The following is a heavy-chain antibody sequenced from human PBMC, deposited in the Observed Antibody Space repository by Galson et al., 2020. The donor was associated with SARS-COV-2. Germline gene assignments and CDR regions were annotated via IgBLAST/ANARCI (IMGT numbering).Heavy chain of an antibody. Sequence: SVKVSCKASGGTFSSYAISWVRQAPGQGLEWMGGIIPILGIANYAQKFQGRVTITADKSTSTAYMELSSLRSEDTAVYYCARAFWGRPPQGVTTASYYYYCMDVWGKGTTVTVSS. CDR2: IIPILGIA. J-gene: IGHJ6*03. V-gene: IGHV1-69*10. CDR3: ARAFWGRPPQGVTTASYYYYCMDV. D-gene: IGHD3-16*01. CDR1: GGTFSSYA.